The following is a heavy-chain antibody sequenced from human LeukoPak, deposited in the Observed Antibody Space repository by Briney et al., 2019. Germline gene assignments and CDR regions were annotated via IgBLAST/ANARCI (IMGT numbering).Heavy chain of an antibody. Sequence: GGSLRLSCAASGFTFSYYGMHWVRQAPGKGLEWVGFVRLDGNEKYYADSVKGRFTISRDTSRNTLYLQMNSLRAEDTAVYYCARTVVLGFDYWGQGTLVTISS. V-gene: IGHV3-30*02. CDR2: VRLDGNEK. D-gene: IGHD4-23*01. CDR1: GFTFSYYG. CDR3: ARTVVLGFDY. J-gene: IGHJ4*02.